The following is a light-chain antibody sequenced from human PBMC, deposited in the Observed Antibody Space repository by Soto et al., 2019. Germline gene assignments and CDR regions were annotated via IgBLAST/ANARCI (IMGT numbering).Light chain of an antibody. CDR2: DAS. Sequence: DIQMTQSASTLSASVGDRVTITCRASQSIGRWLAWYQQRPGKAPKLLIYDASSLESGVPSRFSGSGSGTEFTLTISSVQPDDFASYYCQPYNSYGTLGQGTKVAIK. V-gene: IGKV1-5*01. CDR3: QPYNSYGT. J-gene: IGKJ1*01. CDR1: QSIGRW.